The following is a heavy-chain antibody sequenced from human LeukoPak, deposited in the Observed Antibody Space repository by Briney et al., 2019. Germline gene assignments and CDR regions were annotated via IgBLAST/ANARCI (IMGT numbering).Heavy chain of an antibody. J-gene: IGHJ4*02. D-gene: IGHD3-16*01. CDR1: GFTFSNYW. CDR3: ARVEDYDY. V-gene: IGHV3-7*01. Sequence: GGSLRLSCAASGFTFSNYWMSWVRQAPGKGLEWVANIKQDGSERYYVDSVKGRFTISRDNDKNSLYLQMNSLRAEDTAVYYCARVEDYDYWGQGTLVTVSS. CDR2: IKQDGSER.